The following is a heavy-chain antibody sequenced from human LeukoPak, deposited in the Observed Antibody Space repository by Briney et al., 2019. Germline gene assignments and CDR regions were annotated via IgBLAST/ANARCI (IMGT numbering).Heavy chain of an antibody. CDR3: AREKVDSSGWYQVAAFDI. D-gene: IGHD6-19*01. Sequence: GGSLRLSCAASGFTFSIYWMSWVRQAPGKGLEWVANIKQDGSEKYYVDSVKGRFTISRDNAKNSLYLQMNSLRAEDTAVYYCAREKVDSSGWYQVAAFDIWGQGTMVTVSS. CDR1: GFTFSIYW. CDR2: IKQDGSEK. J-gene: IGHJ3*02. V-gene: IGHV3-7*01.